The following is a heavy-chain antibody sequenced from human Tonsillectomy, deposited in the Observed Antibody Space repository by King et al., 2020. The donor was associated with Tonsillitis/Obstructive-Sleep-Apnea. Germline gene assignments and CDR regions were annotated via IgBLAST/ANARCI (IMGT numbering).Heavy chain of an antibody. CDR2: INHSGST. D-gene: IGHD3-22*01. Sequence: VQLQQWGAGLLKPSETLSLTCAVYGGSFSGYYWSWIRQPPGKGLEWIGEINHSGSTNYNPSLKSRVTISVDTSKKQFSLKLSSLTAADTAVYYCARLPSSAEYYYYYYGMDVWGQGTTVTVSS. CDR1: GGSFSGYY. CDR3: ARLPSSAEYYYYYYGMDV. V-gene: IGHV4-34*01. J-gene: IGHJ6*02.